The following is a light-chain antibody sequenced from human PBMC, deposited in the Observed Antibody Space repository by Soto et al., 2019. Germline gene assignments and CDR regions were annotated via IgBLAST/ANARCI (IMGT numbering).Light chain of an antibody. J-gene: IGKJ2*01. CDR2: AAS. CDR3: QQYGSSPYT. Sequence: EIVLTQSPGTLSLSPGERATLSCRASQSVTSDYLAWYQRKPGQAPRLLIYAASSRATGIPDRFSGSGSGTDFTLTVSRLEPEDFAVYYCQQYGSSPYTFGQGTKLETK. CDR1: QSVTSDY. V-gene: IGKV3-20*01.